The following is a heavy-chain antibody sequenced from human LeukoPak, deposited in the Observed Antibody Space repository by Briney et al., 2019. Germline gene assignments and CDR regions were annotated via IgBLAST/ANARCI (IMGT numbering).Heavy chain of an antibody. CDR1: GGSISSYY. CDR3: ARAITGAPTTTDY. J-gene: IGHJ4*02. V-gene: IGHV4-59*01. Sequence: SETLSLTCTVSGGSISSYYWSWIRQPPGKGLEWIGYIYYSGSTNYNPSLKSRVTISVDTSKNQFSLKLSSVTAADTAVYYCARAITGAPTTTDYWGRGTLVTVSS. D-gene: IGHD1-26*01. CDR2: IYYSGST.